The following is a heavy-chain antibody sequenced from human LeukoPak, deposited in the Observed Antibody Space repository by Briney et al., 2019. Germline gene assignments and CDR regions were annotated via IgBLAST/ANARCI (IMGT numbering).Heavy chain of an antibody. Sequence: SGGSLRLSCAASGFTFSSHGTSWVRQAPGKGLEWVSFLSSYSGRIYYADSVKGRFTISRDNSKNTLYLQMNSLRAEDTAIYYCAKGGGRTGGAFDIWGQGTMVTVSS. V-gene: IGHV3-23*01. CDR3: AKGGGRTGGAFDI. J-gene: IGHJ3*02. CDR2: LSSYSGRI. CDR1: GFTFSSHG. D-gene: IGHD1-14*01.